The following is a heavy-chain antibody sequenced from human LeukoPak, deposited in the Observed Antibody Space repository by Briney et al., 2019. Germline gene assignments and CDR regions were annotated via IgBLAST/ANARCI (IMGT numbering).Heavy chain of an antibody. V-gene: IGHV4-59*01. CDR3: ARERGRFGESTSYYFDY. J-gene: IGHJ4*02. CDR2: IYYSGST. CDR1: GVSISSYY. Sequence: SETLSLTCTVSGVSISSYYWSWIRQPPGKGLEWIGYIYYSGSTNYNPSLKSRVTISVDTSKNQFSLKLSSVTAADTAVYYCARERGRFGESTSYYFDYWGQGTLVTVSS. D-gene: IGHD3-10*01.